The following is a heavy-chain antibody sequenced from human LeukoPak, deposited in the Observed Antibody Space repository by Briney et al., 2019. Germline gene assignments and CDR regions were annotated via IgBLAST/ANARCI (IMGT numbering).Heavy chain of an antibody. CDR3: ARGYYDSSTVFWYYYYMDV. Sequence: PSETLSLTCTVSGGSISSNNYYWGWVRQPPGKGLEWIGSIYYTGSAYYNPSLKSRVTISVDTSKNQFSLKLSSVTAADTAVYYCARGYYDSSTVFWYYYYMDVWGKGTTVTVSS. CDR1: GGSISSNNYY. J-gene: IGHJ6*03. D-gene: IGHD3-22*01. V-gene: IGHV4-39*07. CDR2: IYYTGSA.